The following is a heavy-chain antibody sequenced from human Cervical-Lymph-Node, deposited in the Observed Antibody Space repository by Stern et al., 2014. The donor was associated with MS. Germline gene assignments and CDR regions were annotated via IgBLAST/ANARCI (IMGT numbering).Heavy chain of an antibody. CDR1: GGSISNYF. V-gene: IGHV4-59*01. CDR3: ATGGGYNSAIFEY. CDR2: IGYSGST. Sequence: QLQLQESGPGLVKPSETLSLTCSVSGGSISNYFWSWIRQSPGKGLEWIGYIGYSGSTNYNPSLKSRVTISADKSKNQFSLNLSSVTAADTAVYYCATGGGYNSAIFEYWGQGTLVAVSA. D-gene: IGHD5-24*01. J-gene: IGHJ4*02.